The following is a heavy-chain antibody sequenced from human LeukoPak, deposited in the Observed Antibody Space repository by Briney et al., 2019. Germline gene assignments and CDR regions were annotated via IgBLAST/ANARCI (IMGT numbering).Heavy chain of an antibody. V-gene: IGHV5-51*01. J-gene: IGHJ6*03. CDR3: ARHVLYGSGSYHHYYMDV. CDR2: IYPGDSDT. CDR1: GYSFTSYW. D-gene: IGHD3-10*01. Sequence: GECLKISCKGSGYSFTSYWIGWVRQMPGKGLEWMGIIYPGDSDTRYSPSFQGQVTISADKSISTAYLQWSSLKASDTAMYYCARHVLYGSGSYHHYYMDVWGKGTTVTISS.